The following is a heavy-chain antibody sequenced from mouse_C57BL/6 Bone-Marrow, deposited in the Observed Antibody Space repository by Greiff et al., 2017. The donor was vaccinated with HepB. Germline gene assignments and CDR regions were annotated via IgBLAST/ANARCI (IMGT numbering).Heavy chain of an antibody. CDR1: GYSITSGYY. J-gene: IGHJ2*01. D-gene: IGHD1-1*01. CDR2: ISYDGSN. Sequence: EVQLVESGPGLVKPSQSLSLTCSVTGYSITSGYYWNWIRQVPGNKLEWTGYISYDGSNNYHPSLKNRISITRDTSKNQFFLKLNSVTTEDTATYYCARKRMTTVVPSFDYWGQGTTLTVSS. V-gene: IGHV3-6*01. CDR3: ARKRMTTVVPSFDY.